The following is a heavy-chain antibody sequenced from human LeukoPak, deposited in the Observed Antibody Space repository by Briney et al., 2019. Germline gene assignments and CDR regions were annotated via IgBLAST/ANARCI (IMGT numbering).Heavy chain of an antibody. CDR2: INHSGST. V-gene: IGHV4-34*01. D-gene: IGHD5-24*01. CDR3: ARSRDGYNGGFDY. J-gene: IGHJ4*02. Sequence: PSETLSLTCAVYGGSFSGYYWSWIRQPPGKGLEWIGEINHSGSTNYNPSLKSRVTISVDTSKNQFSLKLSSVTAADTAVYYCARSRDGYNGGFDYWGQGTLVTVSS. CDR1: GGSFSGYY.